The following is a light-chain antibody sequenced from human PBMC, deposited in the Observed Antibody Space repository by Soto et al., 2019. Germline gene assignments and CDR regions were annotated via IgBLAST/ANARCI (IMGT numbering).Light chain of an antibody. CDR3: QQYGTSPRP. V-gene: IGKV3-20*01. Sequence: EVMLTQSPGTLSLSPGERATLSCRASQSIFSNYLAWYQQKSGEALRLVIYGASNRATGIPHRYSGSGSGTDFALTISRLEPEEFAVYYCQQYGTSPRPCGQGTKVQFK. J-gene: IGKJ1*01. CDR2: GAS. CDR1: QSIFSNY.